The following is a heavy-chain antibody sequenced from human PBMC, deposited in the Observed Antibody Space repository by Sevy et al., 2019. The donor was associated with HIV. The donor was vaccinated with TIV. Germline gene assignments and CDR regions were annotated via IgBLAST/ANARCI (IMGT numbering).Heavy chain of an antibody. Sequence: GGSLRLSCTASGFPFSSYAIHWIRQAPGKGLEWVAHIQSDVDNHYYGDSVKGRFTISRDNSKNTVYLQMNSVRVEDMAVYYCAKNPYDNNAFDIWGQGTMVTVSS. D-gene: IGHD3-22*01. CDR2: IQSDVDNH. V-gene: IGHV3-30*02. CDR1: GFPFSSYA. J-gene: IGHJ3*02. CDR3: AKNPYDNNAFDI.